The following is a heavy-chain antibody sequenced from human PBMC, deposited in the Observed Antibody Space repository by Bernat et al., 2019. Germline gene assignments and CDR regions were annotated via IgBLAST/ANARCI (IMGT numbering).Heavy chain of an antibody. D-gene: IGHD1-26*01. Sequence: EAQLVESGGGLVKPGGSLRLSCAASGFTFSEAWMYWVRQAPGKGLEWVARVKSKIDGGTIDYAAPVKGRFTISRDDLRSTLYLKMNSLKTEDTAVYYCTTGATHWGQGTLVTVSS. CDR3: TTGATH. V-gene: IGHV3-15*01. CDR1: GFTFSEAW. J-gene: IGHJ4*02. CDR2: VKSKIDGGTI.